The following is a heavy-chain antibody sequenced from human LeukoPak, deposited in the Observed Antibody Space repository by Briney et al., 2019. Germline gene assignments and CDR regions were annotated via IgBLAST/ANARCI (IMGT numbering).Heavy chain of an antibody. CDR3: ARESYSASWHYFDY. J-gene: IGHJ4*02. CDR2: VYHDDSDP. V-gene: IGHV5-51*01. D-gene: IGHD6-13*01. Sequence: GESLKISCKGSGYTFTNYWIGWVRQMPGKGLEWMGIVYHDDSDPRYSPSFQGQVTISVDKSISTAYLEWSSLEASDTAIYYCARESYSASWHYFDYWGQGTLVTVSS. CDR1: GYTFTNYW.